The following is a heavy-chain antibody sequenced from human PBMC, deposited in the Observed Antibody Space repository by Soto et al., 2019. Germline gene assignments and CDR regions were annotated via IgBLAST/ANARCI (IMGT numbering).Heavy chain of an antibody. Sequence: QVQLQESGPGLVKPSQTLSLTCTVSGGSISSGGYYWSWIRQHPGKGLEWIGYIYYSGSTYYNPSLKSRVTISLDTSKNQFSLKLSSVTAADTAVYYCARGHYDILTGYSFWFDPWGQGTLVTVSS. V-gene: IGHV4-31*03. CDR2: IYYSGST. CDR1: GGSISSGGYY. J-gene: IGHJ5*02. CDR3: ARGHYDILTGYSFWFDP. D-gene: IGHD3-9*01.